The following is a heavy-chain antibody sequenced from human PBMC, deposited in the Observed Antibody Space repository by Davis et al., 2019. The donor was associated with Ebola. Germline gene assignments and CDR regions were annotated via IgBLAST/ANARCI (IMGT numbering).Heavy chain of an antibody. Sequence: KVSCKASGYKFSSYWIAWVRQMPGKGLEWMGIIYPGDSDTRYSPSFQGQVTISADKSISTAYLQWSSLKASDTAMYYCARSPGPAAIWGMDVWGQGTTVTVSS. CDR3: ARSPGPAAIWGMDV. CDR1: GYKFSSYW. CDR2: IYPGDSDT. V-gene: IGHV5-51*01. J-gene: IGHJ6*02. D-gene: IGHD2-2*02.